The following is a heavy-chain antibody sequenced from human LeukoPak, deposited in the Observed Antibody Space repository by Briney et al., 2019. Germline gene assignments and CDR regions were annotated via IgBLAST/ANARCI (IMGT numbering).Heavy chain of an antibody. CDR2: IYYSGST. CDR1: GGSISSSSYY. D-gene: IGHD6-13*01. CDR3: ARIAAAGEFDY. Sequence: PSETLSLTCTVSGGSISSSSYYWGWIRQPPGKGLEWIGSIYYSGSTYYNPSLKSRVTISVDKSKNQFSLKLSSVTAADTAVYYCARIAAAGEFDYWGRGTLVTVSS. J-gene: IGHJ4*02. V-gene: IGHV4-39*07.